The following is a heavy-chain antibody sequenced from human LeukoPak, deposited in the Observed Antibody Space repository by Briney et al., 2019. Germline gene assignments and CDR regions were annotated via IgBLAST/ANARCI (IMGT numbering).Heavy chain of an antibody. V-gene: IGHV3-66*01. CDR1: GFIVSSKY. CDR3: ARGLPGAVALDY. D-gene: IGHD6-19*01. CDR2: IYSGGST. Sequence: GGSLRLSCTASGFIVSSKYMSWVRQAPGKGLQWVSVIYSGGSTFYADSVKGRFTISRDNSKDTLYLQMNSLRAEDAAVYYCARGLPGAVALDYWGQGTLVTVSS. J-gene: IGHJ4*02.